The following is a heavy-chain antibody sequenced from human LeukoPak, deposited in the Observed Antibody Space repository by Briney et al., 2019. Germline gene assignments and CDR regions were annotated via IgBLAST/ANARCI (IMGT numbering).Heavy chain of an antibody. CDR1: GFTFSSYA. Sequence: GGSLRLSCAASGFTFSSYAMSWVRKAPGKGLEWVSAISGSGGSTYYADSVKGRFTISRDNSKNTLYLQMNSLRAEDTAVYYCAKVFKVYGSGKYYFDYWGQGTLVTVSS. V-gene: IGHV3-23*01. CDR2: ISGSGGST. J-gene: IGHJ4*02. CDR3: AKVFKVYGSGKYYFDY. D-gene: IGHD3-10*01.